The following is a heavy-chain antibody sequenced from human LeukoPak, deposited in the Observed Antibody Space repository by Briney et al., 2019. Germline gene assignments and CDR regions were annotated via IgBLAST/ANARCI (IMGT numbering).Heavy chain of an antibody. CDR3: ARDMGVGAISFDAFDI. D-gene: IGHD1-26*01. J-gene: IGHJ3*02. CDR1: GFTFSSYA. V-gene: IGHV3-30-3*01. Sequence: GGSLRLSCAASGFTFSSYAMHWVRQAPGKGLEWVAVISYDGSNKYYADSVKGRFTISRDNSKNTLYLQMNSLRAEDTAVYYCARDMGVGAISFDAFDIWGQGTMVTVSS. CDR2: ISYDGSNK.